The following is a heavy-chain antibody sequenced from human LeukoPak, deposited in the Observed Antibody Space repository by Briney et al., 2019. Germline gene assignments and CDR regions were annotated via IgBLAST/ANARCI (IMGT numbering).Heavy chain of an antibody. CDR1: GFTFDNYG. J-gene: IGHJ4*02. V-gene: IGHV3-33*01. Sequence: GGSLRLSCAASGFTFDNYGMHWVRQAPGKGLEWVAVIWCDGSNKYYADSVKGRFTISRDNSQNTLYLQMNSLRAEDTAVYYCARAGPVWVPVEVYLDYWGQGTLVTLS. CDR2: IWCDGSNK. D-gene: IGHD2-2*01. CDR3: ARAGPVWVPVEVYLDY.